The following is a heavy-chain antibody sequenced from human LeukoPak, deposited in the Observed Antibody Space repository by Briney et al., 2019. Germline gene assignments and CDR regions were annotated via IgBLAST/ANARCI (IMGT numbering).Heavy chain of an antibody. CDR2: ISHDGSNK. CDR1: GFTFSSYA. J-gene: IGHJ4*02. V-gene: IGHV3-30-3*01. Sequence: GGSLRLSCAASGFTFSSYAMHWVRQAPGKGLEWVAVISHDGSNKYYADSVKGRFTISRDNSKNTLYLQMNSLRAEDTAVYYCARDSFGDEGNFDYWGQGTLVTVSS. D-gene: IGHD3-16*01. CDR3: ARDSFGDEGNFDY.